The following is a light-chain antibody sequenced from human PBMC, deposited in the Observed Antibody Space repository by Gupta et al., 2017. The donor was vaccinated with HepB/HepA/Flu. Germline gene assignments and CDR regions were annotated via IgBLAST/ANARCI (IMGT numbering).Light chain of an antibody. V-gene: IGKV1-39*01. Sequence: DIQVTQSPSSLSASVGDRVTITCRASQRVSSYLNWYQQKPGKAPKLLIYAASSLQSGVPSRFSGSGSGTDFTLTISSLQPEDFATYYCQQSYSTPITFGQRTRLETK. CDR2: AAS. CDR1: QRVSSY. CDR3: QQSYSTPIT. J-gene: IGKJ5*01.